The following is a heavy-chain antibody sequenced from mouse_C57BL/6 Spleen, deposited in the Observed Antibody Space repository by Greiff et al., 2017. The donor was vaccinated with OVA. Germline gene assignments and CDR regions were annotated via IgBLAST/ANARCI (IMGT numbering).Heavy chain of an antibody. D-gene: IGHD1-1*01. J-gene: IGHJ1*03. CDR1: GYTFTSYW. CDR3: ARDYGSSYNWYFDV. CDR2: IDPSDSYT. Sequence: VQLQQSGAELVRPGTSVKLSCKASGYTFTSYWMHWVKQRPGQGLEWIGVIDPSDSYTNYNQKFKGKATLTVDTSSSTAYMQLSILTSEDSAVYYCARDYGSSYNWYFDVWGTGTTVTVSS. V-gene: IGHV1-59*01.